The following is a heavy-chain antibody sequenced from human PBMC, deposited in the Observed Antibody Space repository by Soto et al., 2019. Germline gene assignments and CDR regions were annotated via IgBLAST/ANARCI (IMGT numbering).Heavy chain of an antibody. Sequence: GESLKISCKGSGYSFTSYWIGWVRQMPGKGLEWMGIIYPGDSDTRYSPSFQGQVTISADKSISTAYLQWSSLKASDAAMYYCARLGRVVATIKKEQQLVHPYYYYYMDVWGKGTTVTVSS. CDR1: GYSFTSYW. J-gene: IGHJ6*03. CDR3: ARLGRVVATIKKEQQLVHPYYYYYMDV. CDR2: IYPGDSDT. D-gene: IGHD5-12*01. V-gene: IGHV5-51*01.